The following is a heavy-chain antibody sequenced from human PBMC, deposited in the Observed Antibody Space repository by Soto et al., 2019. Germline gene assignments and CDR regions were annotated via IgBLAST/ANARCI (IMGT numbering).Heavy chain of an antibody. V-gene: IGHV4-30-4*01. D-gene: IGHD6-6*01. J-gene: IGHJ6*02. CDR2: IYYSGST. Sequence: SETLSLTCTVSGGSISSGDYYWSWIRQPPGKGLEWIGYIYYSGSTYYNPSLKSRITISIDTSKNQLSLKLSSVTAADTAVYYCARLVSFYISFWNYYYYGMDVWGQGTTVTVSS. CDR3: ARLVSFYISFWNYYYYGMDV. CDR1: GGSISSGDYY.